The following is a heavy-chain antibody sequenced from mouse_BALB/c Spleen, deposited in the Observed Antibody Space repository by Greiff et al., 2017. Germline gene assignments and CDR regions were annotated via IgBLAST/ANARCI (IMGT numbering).Heavy chain of an antibody. J-gene: IGHJ4*01. CDR2: IDPENGDT. CDR1: GFNIKDYY. V-gene: IGHV14-4*02. CDR3: NANYGSSYDAMDY. Sequence: EVKLLESGAELVRSGASVKLSCTASGFNIKDYYMHWVKQRPEQGLEWIGWIDPENGDTEYAPKFQGKATMTADTSSNTAYLQLSSLTSEDTAVYYCNANYGSSYDAMDYWGQGTSVTVSS. D-gene: IGHD1-1*01.